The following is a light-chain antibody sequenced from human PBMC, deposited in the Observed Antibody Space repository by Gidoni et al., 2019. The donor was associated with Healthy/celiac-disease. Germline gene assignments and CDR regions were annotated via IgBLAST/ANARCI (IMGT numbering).Light chain of an antibody. V-gene: IGKV1-33*01. Sequence: DIQMTQSPSSLCASVGDRVTITCQASQDISNYLNWYQQKPGKAPKLLIYDASNLETGVPSRFSGSGSGTDFTFTISSLQPEDIATYYCQQYDNLPLTFXGXTKVEIQ. CDR2: DAS. J-gene: IGKJ4*01. CDR1: QDISNY. CDR3: QQYDNLPLT.